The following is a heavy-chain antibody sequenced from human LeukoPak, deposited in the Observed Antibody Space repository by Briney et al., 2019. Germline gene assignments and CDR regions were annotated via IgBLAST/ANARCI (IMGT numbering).Heavy chain of an antibody. CDR3: ARVLGTYFHDTNAFDP. J-gene: IGHJ5*02. CDR1: GFTFSSYG. CDR2: MRFDGGNK. V-gene: IGHV3-30*02. Sequence: GGSLRLSCAASGFTFSSYGMHWVRQAPGKGLEWVAFMRFDGGNKYYAASVKGRFTISRDDSKNTLHLQMNSLRTEDTAIYYCARVLGTYFHDTNAFDPWGQGTLVTVSS. D-gene: IGHD2-8*01.